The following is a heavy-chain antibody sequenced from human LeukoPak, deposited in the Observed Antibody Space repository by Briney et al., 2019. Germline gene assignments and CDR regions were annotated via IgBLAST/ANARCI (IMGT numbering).Heavy chain of an antibody. Sequence: PGRSLRLSCTASGFTFGDYAMSWVRQAPGKGLEWVGFIRNTAYGGTTDYAASVKGRFTISRDDSKSIAYLQMNSLKTEDTAVYFCSRGTFDNRMGWVIPSSELDGFDIWGQGTMVTVSS. V-gene: IGHV3-49*04. D-gene: IGHD1-14*01. CDR3: SRGTFDNRMGWVIPSSELDGFDI. J-gene: IGHJ3*02. CDR2: IRNTAYGGTT. CDR1: GFTFGDYA.